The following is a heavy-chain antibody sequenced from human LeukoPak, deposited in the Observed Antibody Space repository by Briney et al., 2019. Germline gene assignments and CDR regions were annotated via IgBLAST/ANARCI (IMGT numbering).Heavy chain of an antibody. V-gene: IGHV3-23*01. CDR2: ISGSGGST. J-gene: IGHJ4*02. D-gene: IGHD1-7*01. Sequence: KPGGSLRLSCAASGFTFSSYAMSWVRQAPGKGLEWVSAISGSGGSTYYADSVKGRFTISRDNSKNTLYLQMSSLRAEDTAVYYCAKDFPGGTGTIVWGQGTLVTVSS. CDR3: AKDFPGGTGTIV. CDR1: GFTFSSYA.